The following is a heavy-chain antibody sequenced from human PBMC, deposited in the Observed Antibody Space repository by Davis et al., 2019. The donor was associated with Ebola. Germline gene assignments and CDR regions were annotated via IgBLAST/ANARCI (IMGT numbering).Heavy chain of an antibody. CDR1: GFTFSSYG. CDR2: IKQDGSEK. CDR3: ARDGLPAALNF. V-gene: IGHV3-7*03. J-gene: IGHJ4*02. Sequence: PGGSLRLSCAASGFTFSSYGMHWVRQAPGKGLEWVANIKQDGSEKYYVDSVKGRFTISRDNAKNSLFLQMSSLRAEDTAMYYCARDGLPAALNFWGQGTLVTVSS. D-gene: IGHD2-2*01.